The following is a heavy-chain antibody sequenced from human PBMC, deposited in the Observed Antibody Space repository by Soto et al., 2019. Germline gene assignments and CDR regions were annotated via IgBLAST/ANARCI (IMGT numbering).Heavy chain of an antibody. CDR3: ARNIVVVPAAPGDSYYYYGMDV. CDR1: GGTFSSYA. Sequence: SVKVSCKASGGTFSSYAISWVRQAPGQGLEWMGGIIPIFGTANYAQKFQGRVTITADESTSTAYMELSSLRSEDTAVYYCARNIVVVPAAPGDSYYYYGMDVWGQGTTVTVSS. D-gene: IGHD2-2*01. J-gene: IGHJ6*02. V-gene: IGHV1-69*13. CDR2: IIPIFGTA.